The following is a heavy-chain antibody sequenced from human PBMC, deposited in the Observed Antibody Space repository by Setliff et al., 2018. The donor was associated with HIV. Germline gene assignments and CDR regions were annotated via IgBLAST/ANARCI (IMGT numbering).Heavy chain of an antibody. J-gene: IGHJ6*02. Sequence: SLRLSCAASGFTFRNYYMSWIRQTPGKGLEWVSFVTGDGRTKKDADSVRGRFTISRDNAKNSLFLQMNSLRAEDTAVYYCAKDSNPFGKIIVARHYFYYGMDVWGRGTTVTVSS. CDR2: VTGDGRTK. V-gene: IGHV3-11*01. CDR1: GFTFRNYY. CDR3: AKDSNPFGKIIVARHYFYYGMDV. D-gene: IGHD2-21*01.